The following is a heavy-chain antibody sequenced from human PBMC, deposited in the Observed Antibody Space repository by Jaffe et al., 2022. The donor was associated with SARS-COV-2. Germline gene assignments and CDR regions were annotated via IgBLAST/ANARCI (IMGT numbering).Heavy chain of an antibody. D-gene: IGHD6-19*01. CDR3: ARVRTVAGLINWFDP. CDR2: IYYSAST. J-gene: IGHJ5*02. V-gene: IGHV4-31*03. Sequence: QVQLQESGPGLVKPSQTLSLTCSVSGGSISSGGYYWSWIRQQPGKGLEWIGYIYYSASTYYTPSLRSRVTISVDTSKNQFSLKLSSVTAADSAVYFCARVRTVAGLINWFDPWGQGTLVTVSS. CDR1: GGSISSGGYY.